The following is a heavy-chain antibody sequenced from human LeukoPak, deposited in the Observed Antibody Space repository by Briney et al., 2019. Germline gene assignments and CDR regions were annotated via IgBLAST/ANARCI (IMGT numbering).Heavy chain of an antibody. CDR2: IYSGGST. CDR1: GFTVSSNY. Sequence: GGSLRLSCAASGFTVSSNYMSWVRQAPGKGLEWVSVIYSGGSTHYADAVKGRLTISRDNSKNTLYLQMNSLRPEDTAVYYCARANRNDWFDPWGQGTLVTVSS. CDR3: ARANRNDWFDP. V-gene: IGHV3-66*02. D-gene: IGHD1-1*01. J-gene: IGHJ5*02.